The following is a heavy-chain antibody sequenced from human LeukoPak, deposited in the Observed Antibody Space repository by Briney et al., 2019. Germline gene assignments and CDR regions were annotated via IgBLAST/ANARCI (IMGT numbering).Heavy chain of an antibody. V-gene: IGHV3-48*01. J-gene: IGHJ4*02. Sequence: PGGSLRLSCAASGFTVSSNYMSWVRQAPGKGLEWVSYISSTSSSIYYADSVKGRFTISGDNAKNSLYLQMSSLRAEDTGVYYCARALGYSYGYVIDYWGQGTLVTVSS. CDR1: GFTVSSNY. CDR3: ARALGYSYGYVIDY. CDR2: ISSTSSSI. D-gene: IGHD5-18*01.